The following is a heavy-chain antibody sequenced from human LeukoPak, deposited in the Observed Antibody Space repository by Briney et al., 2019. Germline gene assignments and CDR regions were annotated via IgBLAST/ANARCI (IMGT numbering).Heavy chain of an antibody. V-gene: IGHV4-34*01. Sequence: SQTLSLTCTVSGGSISSYYWSWIRQPPGKGLEWIGEINHSGSTNYNPSLKSRVTISVDTSKNQFSLNLSSVTAADTAVYYCARAMSIAARLQTIFDYWGQGTLVTVSS. J-gene: IGHJ4*02. D-gene: IGHD6-6*01. CDR3: ARAMSIAARLQTIFDY. CDR2: INHSGST. CDR1: GGSISSYY.